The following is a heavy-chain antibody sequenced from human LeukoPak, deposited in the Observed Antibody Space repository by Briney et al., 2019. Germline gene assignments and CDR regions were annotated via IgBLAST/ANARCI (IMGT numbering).Heavy chain of an antibody. D-gene: IGHD3-22*01. V-gene: IGHV3-74*01. J-gene: IGHJ1*01. Sequence: GESLRLSCAASEFTFSTYWMHWVRQAPGKGLVWVSRIKSDGGTNYADSVKGRFTISRDNAKKTVSLQMNSLRPEDTGVYYCARAPSEIGGYYPEYFRHWGQGTLVTVSS. CDR3: ARAPSEIGGYYPEYFRH. CDR2: IKSDGGT. CDR1: EFTFSTYW.